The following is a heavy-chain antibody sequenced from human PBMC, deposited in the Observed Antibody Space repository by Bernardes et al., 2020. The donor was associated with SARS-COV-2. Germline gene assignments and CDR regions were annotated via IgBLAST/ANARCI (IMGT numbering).Heavy chain of an antibody. CDR3: ARVTETAMVVYFDL. D-gene: IGHD5-18*01. V-gene: IGHV4-59*01. CDR1: GGPIGEYY. CDR2: VYRSGTA. J-gene: IGHJ4*02. Sequence: SETLSLTCTVSGGPIGEYYWSWVRQPPGKGLEWIGYVYRSGTATYNPSLESRVTISVDTSKNHFFLKLSSVTAADTAVYYCARVTETAMVVYFDLWGLGTLVTVSS.